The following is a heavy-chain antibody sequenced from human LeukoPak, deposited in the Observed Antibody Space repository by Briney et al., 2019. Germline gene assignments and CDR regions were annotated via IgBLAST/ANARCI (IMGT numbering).Heavy chain of an antibody. Sequence: SETLSLTCTVSGGSISSYYWSWIRQPPGKGLEWIGYIYYSGSTNYNPSLKSRVTISVDTSKNQFSLKLSSVTAADTAVYYCARHRGYYDSSGYRAFDIWGQGTMVTVSS. CDR2: IYYSGST. CDR1: GGSISSYY. CDR3: ARHRGYYDSSGYRAFDI. D-gene: IGHD3-22*01. J-gene: IGHJ3*02. V-gene: IGHV4-59*08.